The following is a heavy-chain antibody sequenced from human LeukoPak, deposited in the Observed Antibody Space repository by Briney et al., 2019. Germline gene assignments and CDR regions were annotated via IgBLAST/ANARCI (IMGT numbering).Heavy chain of an antibody. CDR2: IYYSGST. D-gene: IGHD2-15*01. CDR1: GGSISSSYY. V-gene: IGHV4-39*02. Sequence: KPSETLSLTCTVSGGSISSSYYWGWIRQPPGKGLEWIGSIYYSGSTYYNPSLKSRVTISVDTSKNQFSLKLSSVTAADTAVYYCAREYCSGGSCYGYWGQGTLVTVSS. CDR3: AREYCSGGSCYGY. J-gene: IGHJ4*02.